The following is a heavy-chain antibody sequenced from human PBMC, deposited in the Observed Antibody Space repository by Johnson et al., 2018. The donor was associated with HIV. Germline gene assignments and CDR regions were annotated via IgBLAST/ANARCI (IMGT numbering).Heavy chain of an antibody. J-gene: IGHJ3*02. CDR2: IYSGGST. Sequence: VQLVESGGGVVQPGRSLRLSCAASGFIVRITYMSWVRQAPGKGLEWVSVIYSGGSTYYADSVKGRFTVSRDNSKNSLYLQMNSLTAEDTSLYYCAGGRGTFDIWGQGTKVTVSS. V-gene: IGHV3-66*01. CDR1: GFIVRITY. D-gene: IGHD3-16*01. CDR3: AGGRGTFDI.